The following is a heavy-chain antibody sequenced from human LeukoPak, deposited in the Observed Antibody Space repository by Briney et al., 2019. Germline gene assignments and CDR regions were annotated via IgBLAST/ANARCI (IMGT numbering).Heavy chain of an antibody. D-gene: IGHD2-15*01. CDR2: ISGSSSYI. V-gene: IGHV3-21*01. Sequence: GRSLRLSCAASGFTFSSYAIHWVRQAPGKGLEWVSSISGSSSYIYYADSVKGRFTISRDNAKNSLYLQMNSLRGEDTALYYCARDLAPYCSGGRCSTFDYWGQGTLVTVSS. CDR3: ARDLAPYCSGGRCSTFDY. CDR1: GFTFSSYA. J-gene: IGHJ4*02.